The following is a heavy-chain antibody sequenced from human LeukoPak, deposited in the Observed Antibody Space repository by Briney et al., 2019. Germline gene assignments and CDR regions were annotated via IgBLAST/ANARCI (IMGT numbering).Heavy chain of an antibody. CDR1: GYTVTGHY. D-gene: IGHD3-10*01. Sequence: ASVKLSCTSAGYTVTGHYYHWVRLPPGQGHGWMGWLNLNSGATKYELKFQGRVTMPRDTSINTAYMELSRLTSDGTAVYYCARGTTHLWFGEGGNALDIWGQGTMVTVSS. J-gene: IGHJ3*02. CDR3: ARGTTHLWFGEGGNALDI. CDR2: LNLNSGAT. V-gene: IGHV1-2*02.